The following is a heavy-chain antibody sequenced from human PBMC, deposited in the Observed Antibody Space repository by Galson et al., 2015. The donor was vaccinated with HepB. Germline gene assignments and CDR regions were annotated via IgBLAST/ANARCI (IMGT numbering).Heavy chain of an antibody. CDR2: ISYDGSNK. J-gene: IGHJ4*02. Sequence: SLRLSCAASGFTFSSYAMHWVRQAPGKGLEWVAVISYDGSNKYYADSVKGRFTISRDNSKNTLYLQMNSLRAEDTAVYYCARGYSSSWYVNDYWGQGTLVTVSS. CDR3: ARGYSSSWYVNDY. D-gene: IGHD6-13*01. V-gene: IGHV3-30*04. CDR1: GFTFSSYA.